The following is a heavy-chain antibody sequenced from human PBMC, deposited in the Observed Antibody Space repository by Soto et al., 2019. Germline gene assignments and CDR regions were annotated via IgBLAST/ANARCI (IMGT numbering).Heavy chain of an antibody. CDR1: GGSISSSSYY. J-gene: IGHJ6*02. D-gene: IGHD4-4*01. CDR2: IYYSGST. Sequence: SETLSLTCTVSGGSISSSSYYWGWIRQPPGKGLEWIGSIYYSGSTYYNPSLKSRVTISVDTSKNQFPLKLSSVTAADTAVYYCARHGARTTVSYYYYGMDVWGQGTTVTVSS. CDR3: ARHGARTTVSYYYYGMDV. V-gene: IGHV4-39*01.